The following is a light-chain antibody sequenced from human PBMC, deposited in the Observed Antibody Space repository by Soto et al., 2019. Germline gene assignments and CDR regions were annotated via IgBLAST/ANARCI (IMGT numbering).Light chain of an antibody. V-gene: IGKV3-20*01. CDR2: GAS. CDR1: QSVSSNY. Sequence: EIVLTQSPGTLSLSPGERATLSCRASQSVSSNYLAWYQQKPGQAPRLLIYGASSRATGIPDRFRGSGSGTDFTLTISRLEPEDFAVYYCQRYGTSPLTFGGGTKVEIK. CDR3: QRYGTSPLT. J-gene: IGKJ4*01.